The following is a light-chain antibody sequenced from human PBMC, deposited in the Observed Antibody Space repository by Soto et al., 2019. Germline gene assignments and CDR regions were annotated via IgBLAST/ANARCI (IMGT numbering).Light chain of an antibody. V-gene: IGKV4-1*01. CDR3: QQYYSPPYT. J-gene: IGKJ2*01. Sequence: DIVMTQSPDSLAVSLGERATINCKSSQSVLSSSNNKNYLAWYQQKPGQPPKLLIYLASTRESGVPDRLSGSGSGTDFTLTISSLQAEDVAVYYCQQYYSPPYTFGQGTKLEIK. CDR1: QSVLSSSNNKNY. CDR2: LAS.